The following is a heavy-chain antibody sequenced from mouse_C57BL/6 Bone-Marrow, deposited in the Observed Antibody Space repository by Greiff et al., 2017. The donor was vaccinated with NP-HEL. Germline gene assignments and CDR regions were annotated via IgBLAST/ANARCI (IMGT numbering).Heavy chain of an antibody. D-gene: IGHD1-1*01. J-gene: IGHJ3*01. CDR3: ARIAVTTVVANPAWFAY. CDR2: IWWDDDK. Sequence: QVQLKESGPGILQPSQTLSLTCSFSGFSLSTFGMGVGWIRQPSGKGLEWLAHIWWDDDKYYNPALKSRLTISKDTSKNQVFLKLANVDTADTATYYCARIAVTTVVANPAWFAYWGQGTLVTVSA. V-gene: IGHV8-8*01. CDR1: GFSLSTFGMG.